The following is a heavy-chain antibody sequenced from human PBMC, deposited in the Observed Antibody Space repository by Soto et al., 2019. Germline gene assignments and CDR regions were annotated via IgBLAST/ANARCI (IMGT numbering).Heavy chain of an antibody. Sequence: GGSLRLSCAASGFTFSSYAMSWVRQAPGKGLEWVSAISGSGGSTYYADSVKGRFTISRDNSKNTLYLQMNSLRAEDTAVYYCAKDIIWFGESYDAFDIWGQGTMVTVSS. J-gene: IGHJ3*02. CDR1: GFTFSSYA. CDR2: ISGSGGST. V-gene: IGHV3-23*01. CDR3: AKDIIWFGESYDAFDI. D-gene: IGHD3-10*01.